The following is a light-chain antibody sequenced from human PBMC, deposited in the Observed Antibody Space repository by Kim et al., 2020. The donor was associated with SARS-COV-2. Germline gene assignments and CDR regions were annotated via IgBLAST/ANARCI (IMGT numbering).Light chain of an antibody. CDR3: QQYGGSPAT. CDR2: GAS. V-gene: IGKV3-20*01. CDR1: QSVSSSY. J-gene: IGKJ1*01. Sequence: EVVLTQSPGTLSLSPGERATLSCRAGQSVSSSYLAWYQQKPGQAPRLLIYGASSRATGIPDRFSGSGSGTDFTLTISRLEPEDFAVYYCQQYGGSPATFGQGTKVDIK.